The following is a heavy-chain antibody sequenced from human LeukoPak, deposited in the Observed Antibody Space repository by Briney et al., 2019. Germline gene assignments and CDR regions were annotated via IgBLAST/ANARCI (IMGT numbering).Heavy chain of an antibody. CDR3: ARGRNSYESGKGWFDP. V-gene: IGHV4-34*01. CDR1: GGSFSGYY. J-gene: IGHJ5*02. Sequence: PSETLSLTCAVYGGSFSGYYWSWIRQPPGKGLEWIGEINHGGSTNYNPSLKSRVTISVDTSKNQFSLKLSSVTAADTSVYFCARGRNSYESGKGWFDPWGQGTLVTVSS. CDR2: INHGGST. D-gene: IGHD3-10*01.